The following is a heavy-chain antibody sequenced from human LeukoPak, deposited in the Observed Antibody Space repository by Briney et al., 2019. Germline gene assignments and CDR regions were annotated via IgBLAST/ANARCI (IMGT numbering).Heavy chain of an antibody. CDR2: IYPGDSDT. J-gene: IGHJ4*02. D-gene: IGHD6-19*01. CDR3: ARQGTAVAGTFDY. CDR1: GYSFTTYW. Sequence: GESLKISCKVSGYSFTTYWIGWVRQMPGKGLEWMGIIYPGDSDTRYSPSFQGQVTISADKSISTAYLQWSSLKASDTAMYYCARQGTAVAGTFDYWGQGTLVTVSS. V-gene: IGHV5-51*01.